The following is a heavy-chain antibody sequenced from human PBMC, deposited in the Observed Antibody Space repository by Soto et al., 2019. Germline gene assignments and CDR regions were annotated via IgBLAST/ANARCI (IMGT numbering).Heavy chain of an antibody. V-gene: IGHV3-7*01. J-gene: IGHJ4*02. CDR2: IKQDGSEK. CDR3: ARVVVVAATIYYFDY. CDR1: GFTFSSYW. D-gene: IGHD2-15*01. Sequence: EVQLVESGGGLVQPGGSLRLSCVASGFTFSSYWMSWVRQAPGKGLEWVANIKQDGSEKYYVDSVKGRFTISRDNAKNSLYLQMNSLRAEDTAVYYCARVVVVAATIYYFDYWGQGTLVTVSS.